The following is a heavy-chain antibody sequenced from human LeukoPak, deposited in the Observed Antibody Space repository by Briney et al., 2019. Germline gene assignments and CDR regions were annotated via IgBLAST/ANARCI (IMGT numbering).Heavy chain of an antibody. CDR2: IYSGGGT. V-gene: IGHV3-53*01. Sequence: GGSLRLSCAASGFTVSNNYMSWVRQAPGKGLEWVSVIYSGGGTYDADSVKGRFTISRDNSKNTLFLQMNSLRAEDTAVYYCAKDTRLYSGSGSYFLDFWGQGTLVTVSS. CDR3: AKDTRLYSGSGSYFLDF. J-gene: IGHJ4*02. D-gene: IGHD3-10*01. CDR1: GFTVSNNY.